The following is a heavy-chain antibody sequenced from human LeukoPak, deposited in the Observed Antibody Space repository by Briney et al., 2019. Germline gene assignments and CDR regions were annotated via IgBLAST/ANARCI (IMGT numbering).Heavy chain of an antibody. D-gene: IGHD3-3*01. CDR3: ARVDVTIFGVVGPSDY. Sequence: SETLSLTCTVSGGSISGGTYYWSWIRQHPGKGLEWIGYIYYSGSTYYNPSLKSRVTISVDTSKNQFSLKLSSVTAADTAVYYCARVDVTIFGVVGPSDYWGQGTLVTVSS. CDR1: GGSISGGTYY. V-gene: IGHV4-31*03. J-gene: IGHJ4*02. CDR2: IYYSGST.